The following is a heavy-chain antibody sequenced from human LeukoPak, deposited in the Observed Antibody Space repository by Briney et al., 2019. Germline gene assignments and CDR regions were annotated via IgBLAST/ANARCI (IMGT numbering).Heavy chain of an antibody. V-gene: IGHV3-23*01. CDR2: IRPSGDNT. CDR3: ARVAGWHWFDP. J-gene: IGHJ5*02. Sequence: GGSLRLSCAASGFTFSSYDMTWVRQAPGRGLEWVSSIRPSGDNTYYGDSVKGRFTISRDNSKNTVYLQMNNMRVDDTAAYYCARVAGWHWFDPWGQGTLVTVSS. CDR1: GFTFSSYD. D-gene: IGHD6-19*01.